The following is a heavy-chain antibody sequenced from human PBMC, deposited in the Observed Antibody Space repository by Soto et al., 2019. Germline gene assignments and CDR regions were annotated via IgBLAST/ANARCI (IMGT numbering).Heavy chain of an antibody. V-gene: IGHV3-49*03. CDR1: GFTFGDYG. CDR3: TGDLNSSSY. D-gene: IGHD6-13*01. Sequence: PGGSLRLSCTASGFTFGDYGMSLFRQAPGKGLEWVGFIRSKAYGGTTEYAASVKGRFSISRDDSKSIAYLQMNSLKTEDTAVYYCTGDLNSSSYWGQGTLVTVSS. J-gene: IGHJ4*02. CDR2: IRSKAYGGTT.